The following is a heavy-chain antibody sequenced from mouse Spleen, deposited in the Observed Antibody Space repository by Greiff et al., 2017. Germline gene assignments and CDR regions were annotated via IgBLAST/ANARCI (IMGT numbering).Heavy chain of an antibody. Sequence: QVQLQQPGAELVKPGASVKMSCKASGYTFTSYNMHWVKQTPGQGLEWIGAIYPGNGDTSYNQKFKGKATLTADKSSSTAYMQLSSLTSEDSAVYYCARERSVRQCLDYWGQGTTLTVSS. CDR3: ARERSVRQCLDY. V-gene: IGHV1-12*01. D-gene: IGHD2-14*01. CDR1: GYTFTSYN. J-gene: IGHJ2*01. CDR2: IYPGNGDT.